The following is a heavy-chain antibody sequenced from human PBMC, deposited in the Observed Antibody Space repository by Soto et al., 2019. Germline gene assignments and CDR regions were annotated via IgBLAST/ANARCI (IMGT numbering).Heavy chain of an antibody. J-gene: IGHJ4*02. Sequence: EVQLVESGGGLVEPGGSLRLSCATSGFLFTNAWMSWVRQAPGKGLAWVGRVKRKTNGGTTDYAAPVKDRFNISRDDSKNTLYQQSINLKTEDTAVYFCATCYGSGTDCQEDYLAFWGQGTPVTVSS. CDR3: ATCYGSGTDCQEDYLAF. CDR2: VKRKTNGGTT. V-gene: IGHV3-15*01. CDR1: GFLFTNAW. D-gene: IGHD3-10*01.